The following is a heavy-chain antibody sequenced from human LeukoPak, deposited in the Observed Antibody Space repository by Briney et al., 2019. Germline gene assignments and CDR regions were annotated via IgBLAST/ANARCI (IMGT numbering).Heavy chain of an antibody. V-gene: IGHV4-30-2*01. D-gene: IGHD5-18*01. CDR2: IYHSGST. CDR1: GGSISSGGYS. CDR3: ATHSYRDAFDI. Sequence: SETLSLTCAVSGGSISSGGYSWSWIRQPPGKGLEWIGYIYHSGSTYYNPSLKSRVTISVDRSKNQFSLKLSSVTAADTAVYYCATHSYRDAFDIWGQGTMVTVSS. J-gene: IGHJ3*02.